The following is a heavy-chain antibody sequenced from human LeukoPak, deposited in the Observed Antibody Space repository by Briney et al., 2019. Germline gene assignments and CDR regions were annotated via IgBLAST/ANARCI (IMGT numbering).Heavy chain of an antibody. CDR2: IYYSGST. V-gene: IGHV4-59*12. D-gene: IGHD1-26*01. CDR1: GGSISSYY. Sequence: SETLSLTCTVSGGSISSYYWSWIRQPPGKGLEWIGYIYYSGSTNYNPSLKSRVTMSVDTSKNQFSLKLSSVTAADTAVYYCARVGYSGRRLDYYFDYWGQGTLVTVSS. J-gene: IGHJ4*02. CDR3: ARVGYSGRRLDYYFDY.